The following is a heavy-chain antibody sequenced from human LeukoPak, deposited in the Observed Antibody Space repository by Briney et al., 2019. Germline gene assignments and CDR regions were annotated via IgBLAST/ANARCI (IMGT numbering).Heavy chain of an antibody. J-gene: IGHJ5*01. D-gene: IGHD6-19*01. CDR1: GFNFNTAW. CDR3: TVLSGCHFDS. V-gene: IGHV3-15*01. CDR2: IQTKSDGMTV. Sequence: GGSLRLSCAASGFNFNTAWMGWVRQLPGKGLEWVGRIQTKSDGMTVSCDLPVKGRVAISRDDSKNTVSLQIDDLKTEDTAVYYCTVLSGCHFDSWGQGTQVTVSP.